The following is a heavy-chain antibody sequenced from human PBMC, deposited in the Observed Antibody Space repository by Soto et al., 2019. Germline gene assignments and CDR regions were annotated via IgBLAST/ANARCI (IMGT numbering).Heavy chain of an antibody. CDR3: AREYRYGGNSKWYFDL. CDR2: IIPIFGTA. D-gene: IGHD2-21*02. Sequence: SVKVSCKXSGGTFSSYAISWVRQAPGQGLEWMGGIIPIFGTANYARKFQGRVTITADKSTSTAYMELSSLRSEDTAVYYCAREYRYGGNSKWYFDLWGRGTLVTVSS. J-gene: IGHJ2*01. V-gene: IGHV1-69*06. CDR1: GGTFSSYA.